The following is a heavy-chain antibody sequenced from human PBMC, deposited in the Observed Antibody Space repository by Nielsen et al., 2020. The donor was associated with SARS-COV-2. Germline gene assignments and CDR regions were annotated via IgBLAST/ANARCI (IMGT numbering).Heavy chain of an antibody. CDR1: GYTFTNNW. J-gene: IGHJ4*02. V-gene: IGHV5-51*01. CDR3: ARGDGSYYYGSGSYPDS. Sequence: GESLKISCKGFGYTFTNNWIGWVRQMPGKGLEWMGIIYPADSDTRYSPSFQGQVTFSVDKSITTAYLRWRSLKASDSAMYYCARGDGSYYYGSGSYPDSWGQGTLVTVSS. CDR2: IYPADSDT. D-gene: IGHD3-10*01.